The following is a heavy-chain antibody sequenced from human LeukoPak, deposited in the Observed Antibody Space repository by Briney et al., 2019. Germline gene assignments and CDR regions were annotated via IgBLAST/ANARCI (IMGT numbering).Heavy chain of an antibody. Sequence: ASVKVSCKASGYTFTSYGISWVRQAPGQGLEWMGWISAYNGNTNYAQKLQGRVTMTTDTSTSTAYMELRSLRSDDTAVYYCALLMAGYYYFDYWGQGTLVTVSS. V-gene: IGHV1-18*01. CDR2: ISAYNGNT. J-gene: IGHJ4*02. CDR3: ALLMAGYYYFDY. CDR1: GYTFTSYG. D-gene: IGHD1-26*01.